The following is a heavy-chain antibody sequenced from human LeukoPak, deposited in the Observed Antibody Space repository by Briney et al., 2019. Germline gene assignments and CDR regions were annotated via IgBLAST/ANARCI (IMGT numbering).Heavy chain of an antibody. CDR3: ARKTASSSWSTRGNWFDP. Sequence: SETLSLTCAVYGGSFSGYYWSWIRQPPGKGLAWIGEINHSGSTNYNPSLKSRVTISVDTSKNQFSLKLSSVTAADTAVYYCARKTASSSWSTRGNWFDPWGQGTLVTVSS. CDR2: INHSGST. D-gene: IGHD6-13*01. J-gene: IGHJ5*02. CDR1: GGSFSGYY. V-gene: IGHV4-34*01.